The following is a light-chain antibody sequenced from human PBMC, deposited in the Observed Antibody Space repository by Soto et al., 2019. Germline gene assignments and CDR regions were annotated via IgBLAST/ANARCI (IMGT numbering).Light chain of an antibody. CDR2: KAA. V-gene: IGKV1-5*03. Sequence: DLQMTQSPATLSASVGDRVTITCRASQSISSWLAWYQQRPGRAPKLLIYKAATLQSGVPSRFSASGSGTEFTLTISSLQPDDFATYYCQQYGSYRTFGQGTKVDIK. CDR3: QQYGSYRT. J-gene: IGKJ1*01. CDR1: QSISSW.